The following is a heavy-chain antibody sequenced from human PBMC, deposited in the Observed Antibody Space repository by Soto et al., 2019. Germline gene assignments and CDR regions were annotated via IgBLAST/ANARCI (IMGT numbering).Heavy chain of an antibody. CDR1: GYTFTSYG. V-gene: IGHV1-18*01. CDR3: ATDLPSMGGYNSFDP. D-gene: IGHD3-16*01. Sequence: QVQLVQSGAEVKKPGASVKVSCKASGYTFTSYGISWVRQAPGQGLEWMGWISAYNGNTNYAQKLQRRRTMTTDTSTSTAHMELTSLRSDDTAVYYCATDLPSMGGYNSFDPWGQGTLVTVSS. CDR2: ISAYNGNT. J-gene: IGHJ5*02.